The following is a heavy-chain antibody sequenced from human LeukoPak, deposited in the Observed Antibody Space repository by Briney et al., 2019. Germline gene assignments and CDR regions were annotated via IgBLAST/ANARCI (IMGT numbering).Heavy chain of an antibody. D-gene: IGHD3-16*01. CDR3: ARGYATRGRDNSVGFDY. J-gene: IGHJ4*02. CDR2: MNSDGSDR. Sequence: PGGSLRLSCAVSGFTFSSYWMHWFRQGPGKGLVWVSRMNSDGSDRDYADSVKGRFTISRDNAKNTLYLQMDSLRAEDTAVYFCARGYATRGRDNSVGFDYWGQGALVTVSS. CDR1: GFTFSSYW. V-gene: IGHV3-74*01.